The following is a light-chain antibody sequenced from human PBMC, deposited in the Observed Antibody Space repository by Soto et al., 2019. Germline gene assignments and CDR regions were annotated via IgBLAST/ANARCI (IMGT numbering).Light chain of an antibody. V-gene: IGKV3-15*01. J-gene: IGKJ1*01. CDR2: GAY. CDR3: QQYNTWPT. Sequence: EIVMTQSPATLSVSPGERATLSCRASQSVNSNLAWYQQKPGQAPRLLIYGAYTRATGVPARFSGSGSGTAFTLTVSSLQSEDFAVYFCQQYNTWPTFGQGTKVEIK. CDR1: QSVNSN.